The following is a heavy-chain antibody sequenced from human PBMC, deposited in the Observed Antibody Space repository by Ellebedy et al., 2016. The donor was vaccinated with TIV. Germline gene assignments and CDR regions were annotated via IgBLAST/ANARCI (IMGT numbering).Heavy chain of an antibody. V-gene: IGHV3-23*01. Sequence: GESLKISCAASGFTFSSYAMSWVRQAPGKGLEWVSAISGSGGSTYYADSVKGRFTISRDNSKNTLYLQMNSLRAEDTAVYYCAKDTGLVGLFGWGQGTLVTVSS. CDR1: GFTFSSYA. CDR2: ISGSGGST. J-gene: IGHJ4*02. CDR3: AKDTGLVGLFG. D-gene: IGHD3-10*02.